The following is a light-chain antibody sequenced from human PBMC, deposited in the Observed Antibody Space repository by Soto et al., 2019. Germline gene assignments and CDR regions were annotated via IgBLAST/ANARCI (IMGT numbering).Light chain of an antibody. CDR1: SSNIGNNA. V-gene: IGLV1-36*01. CDR2: YDD. J-gene: IGLJ1*01. Sequence: QSVLTQPPSVSEAPRQRVTISCSGSSSNIGNNAVNWYQQLPGKAPKLLIYYDDLLPSGVSDRFSGSKSGTSASLAISGLQSEDEADYYCAAWDDXLNGYVFGTGTKVT. CDR3: AAWDDXLNGYV.